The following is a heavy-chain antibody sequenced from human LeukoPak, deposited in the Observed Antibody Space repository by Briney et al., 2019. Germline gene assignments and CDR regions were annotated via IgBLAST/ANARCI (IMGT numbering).Heavy chain of an antibody. D-gene: IGHD6-25*01. J-gene: IGHJ4*02. CDR3: ARRLAAPQTDYFDY. CDR2: IDYRGST. CDR1: GGSISSSSYY. V-gene: IGHV4-39*01. Sequence: SETLSLTCTVSGGSISSSSYYWAWIRQPPGKGLEWIGSIDYRGSTYYNPSLRSRVTISVDTSRNQFSLKLTSVTSAHTALFYCARRLAAPQTDYFDYWGQGILVTAFS.